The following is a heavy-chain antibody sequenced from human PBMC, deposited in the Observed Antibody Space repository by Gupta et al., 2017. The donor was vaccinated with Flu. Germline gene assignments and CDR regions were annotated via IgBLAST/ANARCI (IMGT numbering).Heavy chain of an antibody. CDR2: ISPYNGNA. J-gene: IGHJ3*01. Sequence: QVQLVQSGPEVKKPGASVKVSCKRSGYTFTSLAIGWVRQAPGHGLELMGWISPYNGNANYAQKFQGRVSMTTDTSTTTAYMEIRSLRSDDTAVYFCARTKQLWGTSVDSFDHWGQGTMVTVSS. V-gene: IGHV1-18*01. D-gene: IGHD3-10*01. CDR3: ARTKQLWGTSVDSFDH. CDR1: GYTFTSLA.